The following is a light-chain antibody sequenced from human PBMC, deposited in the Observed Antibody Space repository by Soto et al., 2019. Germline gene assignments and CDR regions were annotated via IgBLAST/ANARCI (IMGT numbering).Light chain of an antibody. Sequence: EIVLTQSPATLSLSPGERATLSCRASQSVNSNLAWYQQKPGQSPRLLIFDASNRATGIPARFSGSGSGTDFTLTISRLEPEDFAVYYCQQRSNWPPYTFGQGTKLEIK. CDR3: QQRSNWPPYT. V-gene: IGKV3-11*01. J-gene: IGKJ2*01. CDR1: QSVNSN. CDR2: DAS.